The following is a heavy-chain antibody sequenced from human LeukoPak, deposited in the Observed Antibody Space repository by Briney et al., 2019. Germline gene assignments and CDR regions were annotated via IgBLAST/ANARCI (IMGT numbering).Heavy chain of an antibody. CDR2: ISFDGGNE. Sequence: GGSLRLSCAASGFTFSSYAMHWVRQAPGKGLEWLAVISFDGGNEHYTDSVKGRFTLSRDNSKNMVYLQLISLRTEDTAVYYCARGVLEYCGADCSDAFDMWGQGTKVTVSS. V-gene: IGHV3-30-3*01. CDR1: GFTFSSYA. J-gene: IGHJ3*02. CDR3: ARGVLEYCGADCSDAFDM. D-gene: IGHD2-21*01.